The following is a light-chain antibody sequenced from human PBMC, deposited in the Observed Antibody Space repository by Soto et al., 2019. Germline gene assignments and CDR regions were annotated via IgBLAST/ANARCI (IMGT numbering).Light chain of an antibody. CDR1: QSVSVN. J-gene: IGKJ4*01. V-gene: IGKV3-15*01. CDR2: GAS. CDR3: QQDNNWPPLT. Sequence: EIVLTQSPGTLSLSPGERATLSCRASQSVSVNLAWYQQKPGQPPRLLIYGASTRATGIPARFSGSGSGTEFTLTINSLQSEDFAVYYCQQDNNWPPLTFGGGTKVDI.